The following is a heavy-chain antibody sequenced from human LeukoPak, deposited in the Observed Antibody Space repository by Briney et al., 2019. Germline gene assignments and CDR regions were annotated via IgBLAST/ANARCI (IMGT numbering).Heavy chain of an antibody. V-gene: IGHV4-59*01. Sequence: SETLSLTCTVSGGSISSYYWSWIRQPPGKGLEWIGYICYSGSTNYNPSLKSRVTISVDTSKNQFSLKLGSVTAADTAVYYCARGNQLYDYVWDYWGQGTLVTVSS. CDR1: GGSISSYY. CDR3: ARGNQLYDYVWDY. CDR2: ICYSGST. D-gene: IGHD3-16*01. J-gene: IGHJ4*02.